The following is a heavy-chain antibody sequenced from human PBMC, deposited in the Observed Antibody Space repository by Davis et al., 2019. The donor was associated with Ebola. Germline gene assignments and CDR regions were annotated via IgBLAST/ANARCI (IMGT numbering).Heavy chain of an antibody. Sequence: ASVKVSCKASGYTFTSYDISWVRQAPGQGLEWMGWISAYNGNTNYAQKHQGRVTMTTDTSTSTAYMELRSLRSDDTAVYYCARRDIVVVASRSRDYYYYGMDVWGQGTTVTVSS. CDR3: ARRDIVVVASRSRDYYYYGMDV. V-gene: IGHV1-18*01. J-gene: IGHJ6*02. CDR1: GYTFTSYD. D-gene: IGHD2-15*01. CDR2: ISAYNGNT.